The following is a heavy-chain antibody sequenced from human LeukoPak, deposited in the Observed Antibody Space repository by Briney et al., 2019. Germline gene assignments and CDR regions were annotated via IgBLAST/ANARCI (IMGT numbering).Heavy chain of an antibody. V-gene: IGHV1-2*02. CDR3: ARTAYQFGDYFYYMNV. D-gene: IGHD2-21*01. Sequence: ALVKVSCKASGYTFTGYYMHWVRQAPGQGLEWMGWINPHSGDTNYAQKFQGRVTVTRDTSIITAYMELSGLTPDDTAVYYCARTAYQFGDYFYYMNVWGTGTTVTVSS. CDR1: GYTFTGYY. CDR2: INPHSGDT. J-gene: IGHJ6*03.